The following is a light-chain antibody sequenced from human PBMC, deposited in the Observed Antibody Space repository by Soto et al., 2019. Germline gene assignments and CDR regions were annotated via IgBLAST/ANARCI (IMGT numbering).Light chain of an antibody. Sequence: EVVLTQSPATLSLSPGERATLSCRASQTVGGHFAWYQQKPGQAPRLLISETSNRATGIPGRFSGSGSGTDVTLTISSLEPEDFAVYYCQQYNNWPMYTFGQGTKLEIK. CDR2: ETS. J-gene: IGKJ2*01. CDR3: QQYNNWPMYT. CDR1: QTVGGH. V-gene: IGKV3-11*01.